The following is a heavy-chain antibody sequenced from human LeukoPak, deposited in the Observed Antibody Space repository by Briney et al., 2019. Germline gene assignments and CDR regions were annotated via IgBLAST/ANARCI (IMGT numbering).Heavy chain of an antibody. CDR3: ARLPIVGATTIY. CDR1: GGSISSSSYY. V-gene: IGHV4-39*01. Sequence: PSETLSLTCTVSGGSISSSSYYWGWIRQPPGKGLEWIGSIYYSGSTYYNPSLKSRVTISVDTSKNQFSLKLSSVTAADTAVYYCARLPIVGATTIYWGQGTLVTVSS. D-gene: IGHD1-26*01. CDR2: IYYSGST. J-gene: IGHJ4*02.